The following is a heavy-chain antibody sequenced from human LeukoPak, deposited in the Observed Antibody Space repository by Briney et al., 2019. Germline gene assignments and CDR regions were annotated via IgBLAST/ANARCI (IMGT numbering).Heavy chain of an antibody. D-gene: IGHD2-2*02. CDR1: GGSISSYY. CDR3: AGVVPAAIRGNWFDP. CDR2: INHSGST. J-gene: IGHJ5*02. Sequence: PSETLSLTCTVSGGSISSYYWSWIRQPPGKGLEWIGEINHSGSTNYNPSLKSRVTISVDTSKNQFSLKLSSVTAADTAVYYCAGVVPAAIRGNWFDPWGQGTLVTVSS. V-gene: IGHV4-34*01.